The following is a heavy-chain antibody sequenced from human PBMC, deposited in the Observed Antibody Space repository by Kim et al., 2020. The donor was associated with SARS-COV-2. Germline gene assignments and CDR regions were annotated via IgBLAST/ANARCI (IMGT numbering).Heavy chain of an antibody. J-gene: IGHJ5*02. CDR3: ARDIYQLLSGRWFDP. Sequence: QKFQGRVTITADESTSTAYMELSSLRSEDTAVYYCARDIYQLLSGRWFDPWGQGTLVSVSS. V-gene: IGHV1-69*01. D-gene: IGHD2-2*01.